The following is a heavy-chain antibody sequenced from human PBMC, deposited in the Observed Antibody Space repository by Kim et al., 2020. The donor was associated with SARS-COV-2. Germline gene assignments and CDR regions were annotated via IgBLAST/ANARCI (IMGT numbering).Heavy chain of an antibody. Sequence: GSLRLSCAASGFTFSSYAMSWVRQAPGKGLEWVSAISGSGGSTYYADSVKGRFTISRDNSKNTLYLQMNSLRAEDTAVYYCAKDSSGYYHGICDYWGQGTLVTVSS. D-gene: IGHD3-22*01. V-gene: IGHV3-23*01. CDR1: GFTFSSYA. CDR3: AKDSSGYYHGICDY. J-gene: IGHJ4*02. CDR2: ISGSGGST.